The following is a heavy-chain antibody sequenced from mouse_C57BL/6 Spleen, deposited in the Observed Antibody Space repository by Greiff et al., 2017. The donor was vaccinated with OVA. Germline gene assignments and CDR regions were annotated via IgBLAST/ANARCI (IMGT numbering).Heavy chain of an antibody. CDR1: GYAFSSSW. Sequence: QVQLQQSGPELVKPGASVKISCKASGYAFSSSWMNWVKQRPGKGLEWIGRIYPGDGDTNYNGKFKGKATLTADKSSSTAYMQLSSLTSEDSAVYFCARRDYGSSYGYFDVWGTGTTVTVSS. CDR2: IYPGDGDT. D-gene: IGHD1-1*01. J-gene: IGHJ1*03. V-gene: IGHV1-82*01. CDR3: ARRDYGSSYGYFDV.